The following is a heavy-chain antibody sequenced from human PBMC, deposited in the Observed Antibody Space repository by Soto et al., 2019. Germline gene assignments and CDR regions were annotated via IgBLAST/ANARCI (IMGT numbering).Heavy chain of an antibody. V-gene: IGHV3-30*03. CDR2: VSHDGRNT. CDR3: AREGVDYDILTGLGY. CDR1: GFTFSDYA. D-gene: IGHD3-9*01. Sequence: PGGSLRLSCASSGFTFSDYAMHWFRQAPGKGLEWVAVVSHDGRNTHYADSVKGRFTISRDNSKNTLYLQMNSLRAEDTAVYYCAREGVDYDILTGLGYWGQGTLDTVSS. J-gene: IGHJ4*02.